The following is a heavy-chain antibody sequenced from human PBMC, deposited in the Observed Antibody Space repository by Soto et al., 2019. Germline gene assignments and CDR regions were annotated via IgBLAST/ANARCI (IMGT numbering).Heavy chain of an antibody. CDR3: TRSAYMDV. V-gene: IGHV3-48*01. CDR2: ISSGSSTI. D-gene: IGHD2-2*01. J-gene: IGHJ6*03. CDR1: GFTFSSYR. Sequence: PGGSLRLSCAASGFTFSSYRINWVRQAPGKGLEWVSYISSGSSTIYYADSVKGRFTISRDNAKNSLYLQMDSLRAEDTAVYYATRSAYMDVWGTGTTVTVSS.